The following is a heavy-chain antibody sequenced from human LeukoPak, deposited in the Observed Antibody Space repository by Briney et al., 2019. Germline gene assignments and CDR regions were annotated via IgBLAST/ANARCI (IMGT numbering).Heavy chain of an antibody. Sequence: ASVKVSCKAFGYTFTSNYMHWVRQAPGQGPEWMGVISPSGGSTTYAQKFQGRVTLTRDMSTSTDYLELSSLRSEDTAVYYCARGYYYDSSGYLPSLYWGQGTLVTVSS. CDR2: ISPSGGST. CDR3: ARGYYYDSSGYLPSLY. V-gene: IGHV1-46*01. D-gene: IGHD3-22*01. J-gene: IGHJ4*02. CDR1: GYTFTSNY.